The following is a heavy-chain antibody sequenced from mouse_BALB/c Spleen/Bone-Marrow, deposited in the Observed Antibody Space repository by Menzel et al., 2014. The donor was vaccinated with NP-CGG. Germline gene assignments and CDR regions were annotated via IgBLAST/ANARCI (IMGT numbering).Heavy chain of an antibody. CDR3: ARGEDFDAFYAMYY. J-gene: IGHJ4*01. CDR2: IWGDGST. V-gene: IGHV2-6-7*01. Sequence: VKLVESGPGLVAPSQSLSITCTVSGFSLTGYGVNWVRQPPGKGLEWLGMIWGDGSTDYNSALKSRLSISKDNSKSQVFLKMNSLHNDDTARYYCARGEDFDAFYAMYYCGDRTSDSLSS. CDR1: GFSLTGYG.